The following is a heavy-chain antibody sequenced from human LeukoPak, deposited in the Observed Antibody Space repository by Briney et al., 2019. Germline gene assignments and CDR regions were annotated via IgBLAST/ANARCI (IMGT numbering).Heavy chain of an antibody. Sequence: GGSLRLSCAASGFTFSSYAMSWARQAPGKGLEWVSAISGSGGSTYYADSVKGRFTISRDNSKNTLYLHMNSLRAEDTAVYYCAKVQLGIGVDYWGQGTLVTVSS. D-gene: IGHD7-27*01. V-gene: IGHV3-23*01. CDR3: AKVQLGIGVDY. J-gene: IGHJ4*02. CDR2: ISGSGGST. CDR1: GFTFSSYA.